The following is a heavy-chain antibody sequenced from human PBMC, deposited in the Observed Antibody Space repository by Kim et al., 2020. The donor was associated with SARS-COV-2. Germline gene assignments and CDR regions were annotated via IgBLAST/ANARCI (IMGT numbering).Heavy chain of an antibody. J-gene: IGHJ6*02. CDR1: GGSISSYY. D-gene: IGHD5-12*01. CDR2: IYYRGST. V-gene: IGHV4-59*01. CDR3: ARLALGGYTYYYYYGMDV. Sequence: SETLSLTCTVSGGSISSYYWCWIRQPPGKGLEYIGYIYYRGSTNYNPSLKSRVTISVDTSKNQFSLKLSSVTAADTAVYYCARLALGGYTYYYYYGMDVWGQGTTVTVSS.